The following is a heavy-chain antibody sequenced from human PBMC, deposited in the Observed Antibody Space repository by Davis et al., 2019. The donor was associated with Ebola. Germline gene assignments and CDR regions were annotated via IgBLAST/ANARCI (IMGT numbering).Heavy chain of an antibody. CDR1: GFTFSSYS. V-gene: IGHV3-21*04. Sequence: GESLKISCAASGFTFSSYSMNWVRQAPGKGLEWVSSISSSSSYIYYADSVKGRFTISRDNSKNTLYLQMNSLRAEDTALYYCAKDSRRRYSSGWYWFDPWGQGTLVTVSS. D-gene: IGHD6-19*01. J-gene: IGHJ5*02. CDR2: ISSSSSYI. CDR3: AKDSRRRYSSGWYWFDP.